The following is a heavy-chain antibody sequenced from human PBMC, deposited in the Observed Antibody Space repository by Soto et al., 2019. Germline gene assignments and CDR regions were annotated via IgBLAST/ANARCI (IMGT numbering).Heavy chain of an antibody. CDR1: GFTFSSYA. J-gene: IGHJ3*02. Sequence: PGGSLRLSCAASGFTFSSYAMSWVLQAPGKGLEWVSAISGSGGSTYYADSVKGRFTISRDNAKNTLYLQMNSLRAEDTAVYYCGKVGSSGTHAFDIWGQGXMVIVSS. CDR2: ISGSGGST. CDR3: GKVGSSGTHAFDI. V-gene: IGHV3-23*01. D-gene: IGHD3-22*01.